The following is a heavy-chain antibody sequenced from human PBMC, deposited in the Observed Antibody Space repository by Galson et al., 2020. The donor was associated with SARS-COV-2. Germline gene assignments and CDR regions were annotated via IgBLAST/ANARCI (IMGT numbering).Heavy chain of an antibody. J-gene: IGHJ4*02. CDR1: GFTYDDYA. D-gene: IGHD3-22*01. V-gene: IGHV3-43D*04. Sequence: GEPLTLSCAASGFTYDDYALHWVRQAPGKGLEWVSPISWDGGSTYYADSVKGRFTISRDNSKNSLYLQMKSLGAEDTALYYCAKDRVYYECSGYTLNDWGQGTLVTVSS. CDR3: AKDRVYYECSGYTLND. CDR2: ISWDGGST.